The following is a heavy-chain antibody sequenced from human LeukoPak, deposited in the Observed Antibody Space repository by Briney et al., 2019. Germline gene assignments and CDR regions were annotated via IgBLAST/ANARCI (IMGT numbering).Heavy chain of an antibody. Sequence: GGSLRLSCAVSGFTFRSYWMSWLRQAPGKGLECVASISQDGTKQCYVDSVRGRFTISRDDAKNSVYLQMNNLRVQDTAVYYCVRRNLFDYWGQGTLVTVSS. V-gene: IGHV3-7*03. CDR2: ISQDGTKQ. J-gene: IGHJ4*02. CDR1: GFTFRSYW. CDR3: VRRNLFDY.